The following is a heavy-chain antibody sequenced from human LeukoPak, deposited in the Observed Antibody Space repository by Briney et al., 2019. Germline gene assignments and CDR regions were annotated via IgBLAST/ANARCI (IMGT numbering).Heavy chain of an antibody. D-gene: IGHD5-18*01. Sequence: PSETLSLTCAVYGGSFSGYYWGWIRQPAGKGLEWIGRVFISGSTNYNPSLKSRVTISMDTSKNQFSLKLSAVTAADTAVYYCTREGYSSPDYWGQGTLVTVSS. CDR2: VFISGST. CDR1: GGSFSGYY. J-gene: IGHJ4*02. V-gene: IGHV4-4*07. CDR3: TREGYSSPDY.